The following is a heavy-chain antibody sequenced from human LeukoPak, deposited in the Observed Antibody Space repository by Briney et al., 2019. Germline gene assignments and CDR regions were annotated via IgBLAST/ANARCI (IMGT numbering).Heavy chain of an antibody. Sequence: SETLSLTCTVSGGSISSYYWSWIRQPPGKGLEWIGYIYYSGSTNYNPSLKSRVTISEDTSKNQFSLKLSSVTAADTAVYYCASGTYCSSTSCYWDYWGQGTLVTVSS. D-gene: IGHD2-2*01. CDR1: GGSISSYY. V-gene: IGHV4-59*01. CDR3: ASGTYCSSTSCYWDY. J-gene: IGHJ4*02. CDR2: IYYSGST.